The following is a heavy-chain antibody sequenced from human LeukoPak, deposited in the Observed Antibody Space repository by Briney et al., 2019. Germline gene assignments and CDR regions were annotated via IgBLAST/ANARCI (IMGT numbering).Heavy chain of an antibody. J-gene: IGHJ6*03. CDR3: ARVLCKGHGYCYYYYYMDV. V-gene: IGHV3-30*02. D-gene: IGHD5-18*01. CDR2: IRDDGSTR. Sequence: PGGSLRLSCAASGFTFSRYGLHWVRQAPGKGLEWMAFIRDDGSTRYYADSVKGRFTVSRDNSKNTLYLQMNSLRAEDTAVYYCARVLCKGHGYCYYYYYMDVWGKGTTVTVSS. CDR1: GFTFSRYG.